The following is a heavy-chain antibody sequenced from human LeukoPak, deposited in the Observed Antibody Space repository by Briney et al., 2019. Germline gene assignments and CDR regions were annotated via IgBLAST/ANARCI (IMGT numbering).Heavy chain of an antibody. J-gene: IGHJ3*02. D-gene: IGHD3-3*01. CDR3: AAGPDDLSFDI. V-gene: IGHV4-30-2*01. CDR2: IYHSGST. Sequence: SQTLSLTFTVSGGSISSGGYYWSWIRQPPGKGLEWIGYIYHSGSTYYNPSLKSRVTISVDRSKNQFSLKLSSVTAADTAVYYCAAGPDDLSFDIWGQGTMVTVSS. CDR1: GGSISSGGYY.